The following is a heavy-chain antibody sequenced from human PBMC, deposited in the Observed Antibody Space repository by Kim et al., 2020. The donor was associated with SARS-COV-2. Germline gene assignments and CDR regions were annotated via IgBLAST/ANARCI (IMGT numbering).Heavy chain of an antibody. D-gene: IGHD5-18*01. Sequence: RYSPSFKGQVTISADKSISTAYLQWSSLKASDTAIYYCAITRGYSYGFLDYWGQGTLVTVSS. J-gene: IGHJ4*02. CDR3: AITRGYSYGFLDY. V-gene: IGHV5-51*01.